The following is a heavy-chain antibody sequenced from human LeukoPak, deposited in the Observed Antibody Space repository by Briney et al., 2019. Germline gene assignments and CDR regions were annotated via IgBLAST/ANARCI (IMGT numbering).Heavy chain of an antibody. J-gene: IGHJ4*02. V-gene: IGHV3-23*01. CDR3: AKKDSLYFDY. D-gene: IGHD2-15*01. CDR1: GFTFSIYA. CDR2: ISGSGGST. Sequence: QPGGSLRLSCAASGFTFSIYAMSWVRQAPGKGLEWVSGISGSGGSTHYADSVKGRFTISRDNSRTTLYLQMNSLRAEDTAVYYCAKKDSLYFDYWGQGTLVTVSS.